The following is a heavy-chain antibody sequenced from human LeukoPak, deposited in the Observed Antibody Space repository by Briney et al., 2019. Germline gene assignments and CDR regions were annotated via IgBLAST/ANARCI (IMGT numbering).Heavy chain of an antibody. J-gene: IGHJ3*02. Sequence: SETLSLTCTVSGGSISSYYWSWFRQVPGKGLEWIGYIYYGGSTNYNPSLKSRVTISVDTSKNQFSLTVNSVTAADTAVYYCARGLAGYSGGDDAFDIWGQGTMVTVSS. CDR1: GGSISSYY. V-gene: IGHV4-59*01. D-gene: IGHD6-19*01. CDR2: IYYGGST. CDR3: ARGLAGYSGGDDAFDI.